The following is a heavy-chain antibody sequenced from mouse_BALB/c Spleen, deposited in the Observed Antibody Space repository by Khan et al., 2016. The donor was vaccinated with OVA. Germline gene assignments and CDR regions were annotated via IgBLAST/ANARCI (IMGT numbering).Heavy chain of an antibody. Sequence: EVQLQESGPGLVKPSQSLSLTCTVTGYSITSDYAWNWIRQLPGNKLEWMAYISYSGSTSYHPSLKSRASITRDTSKNQFFLQLNSVTTEDTATYYCARRYYYGHWYFDVWGAGTTVTVSS. J-gene: IGHJ1*01. CDR3: ARRYYYGHWYFDV. D-gene: IGHD1-1*01. CDR2: ISYSGST. V-gene: IGHV3-2*02. CDR1: GYSITSDYA.